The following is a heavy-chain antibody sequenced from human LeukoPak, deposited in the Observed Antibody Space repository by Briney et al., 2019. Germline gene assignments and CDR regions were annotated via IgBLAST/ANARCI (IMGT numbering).Heavy chain of an antibody. CDR1: GGSFSGNY. CDR3: ARRGIIQWLEYNWFDP. D-gene: IGHD6-19*01. J-gene: IGHJ5*02. CDR2: INHSGST. Sequence: SETLSLTCAVYGGSFSGNYWSWIRQPPGKGLEWIGDINHSGSTNYNPSLKSRVTISVDTSKNQFSLKLSSVTAADTAVYYCARRGIIQWLEYNWFDPWGQGTLVTVSS. V-gene: IGHV4-34*01.